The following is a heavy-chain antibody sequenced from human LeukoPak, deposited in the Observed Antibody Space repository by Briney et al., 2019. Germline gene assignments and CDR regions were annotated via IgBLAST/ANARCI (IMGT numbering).Heavy chain of an antibody. CDR3: VRTYYDTKIPWD. D-gene: IGHD3-22*01. Sequence: SETLSLTCTVSGGSISSYYWSWIRQPPGKGLDWIGYIYYSGSTNYNPSLKSRVTISVDTSKNQFSLILSSVTAADTAVYFCVRTYYDTKIPWDWGQGTLVTVSS. CDR2: IYYSGST. J-gene: IGHJ4*02. CDR1: GGSISSYY. V-gene: IGHV4-59*08.